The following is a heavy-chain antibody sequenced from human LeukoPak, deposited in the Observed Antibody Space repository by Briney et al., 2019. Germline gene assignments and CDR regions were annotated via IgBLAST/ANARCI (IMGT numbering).Heavy chain of an antibody. D-gene: IGHD6-6*01. CDR1: GFTFSSYW. J-gene: IGHJ4*02. CDR2: IKQDGTEK. CDR3: ARDVRPDY. Sequence: WGSLRLSCAASGFTFSSYWMSWVRQAPGEGLEWVANIKQDGTEKYYMDSVKGRFSISRDNAKNSLYLQMNALRAEDTAVYYCARDVRPDYWGQGTLVTVS. V-gene: IGHV3-7*04.